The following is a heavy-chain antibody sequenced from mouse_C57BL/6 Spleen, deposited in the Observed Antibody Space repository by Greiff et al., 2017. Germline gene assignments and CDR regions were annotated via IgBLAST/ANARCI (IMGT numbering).Heavy chain of an antibody. CDR3: ARDYYGSSYDAWFAY. J-gene: IGHJ3*01. D-gene: IGHD1-1*01. V-gene: IGHV5-4*01. CDR2: ISDGGSYT. Sequence: EVKLMESGGGLVKPGGSLKLSCAASGFTFSSYAMSWVRQTPEKRLEWVATISDGGSYTSYPDNVKGRFTISRDNAKNNLYLQMSHLKSGDTAMYYCARDYYGSSYDAWFAYWGQGTLVTVSA. CDR1: GFTFSSYA.